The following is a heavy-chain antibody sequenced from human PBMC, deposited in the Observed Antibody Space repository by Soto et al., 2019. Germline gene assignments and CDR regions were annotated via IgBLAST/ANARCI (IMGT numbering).Heavy chain of an antibody. Sequence: GASVKVSFKASGGTFSSYAISWVRQAPGQGLEWMGGIIPIFGTANYAQKFQGRVTITADESTSTAYMELSSLRSEDTAVYYCAREYGSGSLNYYYYGMDVWGQGTTVTVSS. CDR3: AREYGSGSLNYYYYGMDV. D-gene: IGHD3-10*01. V-gene: IGHV1-69*13. CDR2: IIPIFGTA. CDR1: GGTFSSYA. J-gene: IGHJ6*02.